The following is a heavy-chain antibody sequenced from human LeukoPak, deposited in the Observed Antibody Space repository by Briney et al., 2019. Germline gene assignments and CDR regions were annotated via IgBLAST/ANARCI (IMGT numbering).Heavy chain of an antibody. Sequence: PGRSLRLSCAASGLPFSSYAMHWVRQAPGKGLEWVALISYDGSNEHYADSVKGRFTISRDNSKNTLYLQVNSLRPEDTAVYYCAKDRWHQLVSYPHHYWGQGTLVSVSS. D-gene: IGHD6-13*01. V-gene: IGHV3-30*18. CDR1: GLPFSSYA. CDR2: ISYDGSNE. CDR3: AKDRWHQLVSYPHHY. J-gene: IGHJ4*02.